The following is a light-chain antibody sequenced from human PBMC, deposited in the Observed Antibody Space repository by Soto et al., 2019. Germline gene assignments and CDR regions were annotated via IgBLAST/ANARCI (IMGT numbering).Light chain of an antibody. V-gene: IGKV2-28*01. CDR2: LGS. J-gene: IGKJ1*01. Sequence: DIVMTQSPLSLPVTPGEPASISCRSSQSLLHSNGYNYLDWYLQKLGQSPQLLIYLGSNRASGVPDRFSGSGSGTDFTLKISRVEAEDVGVYYCMQALQIWTFGQGTKVDIK. CDR3: MQALQIWT. CDR1: QSLLHSNGYNY.